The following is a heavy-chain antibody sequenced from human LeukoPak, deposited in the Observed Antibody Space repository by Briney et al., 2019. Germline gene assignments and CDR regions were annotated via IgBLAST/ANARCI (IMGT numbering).Heavy chain of an antibody. J-gene: IGHJ4*02. CDR2: IKQDGSEK. D-gene: IGHD2/OR15-2a*01. CDR3: ARETPQGWLLFDY. CDR1: GFTFSNYW. V-gene: IGHV3-7*01. Sequence: GGSLRLSCAASGFTFSNYWMSWVRQAPGKGLEWVANIKQDGSEKYYVDSVKGRFTISRDNAKNSLYLQMNSLRAEDTAVYYCARETPQGWLLFDYWGQGTLVTVSS.